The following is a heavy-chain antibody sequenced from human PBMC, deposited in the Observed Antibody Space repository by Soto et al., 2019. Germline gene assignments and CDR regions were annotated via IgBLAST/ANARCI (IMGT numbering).Heavy chain of an antibody. CDR3: ATYASSWTVFDY. V-gene: IGHV3-30-3*01. D-gene: IGHD6-13*01. J-gene: IGHJ4*02. CDR2: ISYDGSNK. Sequence: QVQLVESGGGVVQPGRSLRLSCAASGFTFSSHSMHWVRQAPGKGLEWVAVISYDGSNKYYADSVKGRFTISRDNSKNTLYLQMNSLRAEDTAVYYCATYASSWTVFDYWGQRTLVTVSS. CDR1: GFTFSSHS.